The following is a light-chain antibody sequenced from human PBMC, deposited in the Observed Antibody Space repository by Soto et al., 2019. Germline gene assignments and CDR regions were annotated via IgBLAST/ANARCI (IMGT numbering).Light chain of an antibody. CDR3: AAWDDSLSGVV. CDR2: RNS. J-gene: IGLJ2*01. CDR1: SSNIGSNY. V-gene: IGLV1-47*01. Sequence: QSVLTQPPSASGTPGQRFTISCSGSSSNIGSNYVYWYQQLPGTVPQLLSYRNSERPSGVPDRFSGSKSGTSASLAISGLRSEDEADYYCAAWDDSLSGVVFGGGTKVTVL.